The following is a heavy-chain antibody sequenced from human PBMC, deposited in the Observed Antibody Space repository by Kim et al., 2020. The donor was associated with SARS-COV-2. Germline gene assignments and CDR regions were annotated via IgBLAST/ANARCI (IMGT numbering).Heavy chain of an antibody. CDR1: GGSFSGYY. Sequence: SETLSLTCAVYGGSFSGYYWSWIRQPPGKGLEWIGEINHSGSTNYNPSLKSRVTISVDTSKNQFSLKLSSVTAADTAVYYCARDNRLLPLNDYWGQGTLVTVSS. CDR2: INHSGST. J-gene: IGHJ4*02. V-gene: IGHV4-34*01. CDR3: ARDNRLLPLNDY. D-gene: IGHD5-12*01.